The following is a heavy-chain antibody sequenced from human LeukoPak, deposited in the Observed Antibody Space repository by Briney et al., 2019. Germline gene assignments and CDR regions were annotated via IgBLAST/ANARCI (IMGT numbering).Heavy chain of an antibody. Sequence: SETLSLTCTVSGGSISSGVYYWSWIRQHPGKGLEWIGYIYYSGSTYSNPSLKSRLTMSVDISKNQFSLKLSSVTAADTAVYYCARGRYYDILTGYYYNWFDPWGQGTLVTVSS. CDR2: IYYSGST. V-gene: IGHV4-31*03. CDR1: GGSISSGVYY. D-gene: IGHD3-9*01. CDR3: ARGRYYDILTGYYYNWFDP. J-gene: IGHJ5*02.